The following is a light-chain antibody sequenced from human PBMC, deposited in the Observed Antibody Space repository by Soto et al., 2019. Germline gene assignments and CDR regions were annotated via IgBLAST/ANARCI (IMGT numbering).Light chain of an antibody. Sequence: QSALTQPASVSGSPGQSITISCTGTSSDVGGYNYVSWYQQHPGKAPKLMIYDVSNRPSGVSNRFSGSKSGNTASLTISGLQAEDEADYYCSSYTSSRTLVFGGGPKLTVL. CDR2: DVS. CDR3: SSYTSSRTLV. V-gene: IGLV2-14*01. J-gene: IGLJ2*01. CDR1: SSDVGGYNY.